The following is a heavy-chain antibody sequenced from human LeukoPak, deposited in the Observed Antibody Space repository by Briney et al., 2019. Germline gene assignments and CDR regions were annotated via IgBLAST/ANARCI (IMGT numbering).Heavy chain of an antibody. J-gene: IGHJ5*02. CDR1: GGSISSYY. CDR3: ARDGSSWYFNWFDP. CDR2: IYTSGST. Sequence: SETLSLICTVSGGSISSYYWSWIRQPAGKGLEWIGRIYTSGSTNYNPSLKSRVTMSVDTSKNQFSLKLSSVTAADTAVYYCARDGSSWYFNWFDPWGQGTLVTVSS. V-gene: IGHV4-4*07. D-gene: IGHD6-13*01.